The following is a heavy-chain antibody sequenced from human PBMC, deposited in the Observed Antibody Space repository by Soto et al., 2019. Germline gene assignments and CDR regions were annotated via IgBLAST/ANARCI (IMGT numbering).Heavy chain of an antibody. CDR2: IYSGGST. CDR1: GFTVSSNY. J-gene: IGHJ4*02. D-gene: IGHD3-9*01. V-gene: IGHV3-53*01. CDR3: AREGTYYDILTGPSFDY. Sequence: PGESLKSSCAASGFTVSSNYMSWVRQAPGKGLEWVSVIYSGGSTYYADSVKGRFTISRDNSKNTLYLQMNSLRAEDTAVYYCAREGTYYDILTGPSFDYWGQGTLVTVSS.